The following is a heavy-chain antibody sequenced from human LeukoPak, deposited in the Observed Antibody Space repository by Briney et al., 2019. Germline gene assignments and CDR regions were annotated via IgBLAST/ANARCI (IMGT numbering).Heavy chain of an antibody. V-gene: IGHV4-59*01. D-gene: IGHD3-22*01. CDR2: IYYSGST. CDR3: ARSQGYYYDSSGYGTEY. Sequence: PSETLSLTCTVSGGSISSYYWSWIRQPPGKGLEWIGYIYYSGSTNYNPSLKSRVTISVDTSKNQFSLKLSSVTAADTAVYYCARSQGYYYDSSGYGTEYWDQGTLVTASS. CDR1: GGSISSYY. J-gene: IGHJ4*02.